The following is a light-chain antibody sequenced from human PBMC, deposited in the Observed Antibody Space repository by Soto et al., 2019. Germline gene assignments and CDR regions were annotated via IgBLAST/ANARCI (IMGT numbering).Light chain of an antibody. J-gene: IGLJ3*02. Sequence: QSVLTQPPSVSGSPGQSVTISCTGTGSDFGRYNRVSWYQHTPGTAPKLLIYEVTNRPSGVPDRFSGSRSGNTASLTISGLQAEDDADYYCSSFTTSDTWVLGGGNKLTVL. CDR3: SSFTTSDTWV. CDR2: EVT. CDR1: GSDFGRYNR. V-gene: IGLV2-18*02.